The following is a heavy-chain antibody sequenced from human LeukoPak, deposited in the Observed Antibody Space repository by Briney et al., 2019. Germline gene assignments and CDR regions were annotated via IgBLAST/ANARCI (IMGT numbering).Heavy chain of an antibody. Sequence: GGSLRLSCAASGFTFSIYAMSWVRQAPGKGLVWVSRINSDGSSTSYADSVKGRFTISRDNAKNTLYLQMNSLRAEDTAVYYCARVTLPTGIAVANYGMDVWGQGTTVTVSS. CDR3: ARVTLPTGIAVANYGMDV. CDR2: INSDGSST. CDR1: GFTFSIYA. D-gene: IGHD6-19*01. J-gene: IGHJ6*02. V-gene: IGHV3-74*01.